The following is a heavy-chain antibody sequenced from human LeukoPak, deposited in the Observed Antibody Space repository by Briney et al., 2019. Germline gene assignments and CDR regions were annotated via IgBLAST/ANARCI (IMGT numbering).Heavy chain of an antibody. Sequence: SETLSLTCTISGASIDSYYWSWIRQPPGKGLEWIGYIYYSGTTNYNPSLKRRVTISVDTSKNQFSLKLSSVTAADTAVYYCASLYSSSWYRGYYYYYYMDVWGKGTTVTVSS. V-gene: IGHV4-59*12. CDR2: IYYSGTT. J-gene: IGHJ6*03. D-gene: IGHD6-13*01. CDR1: GASIDSYY. CDR3: ASLYSSSWYRGYYYYYYMDV.